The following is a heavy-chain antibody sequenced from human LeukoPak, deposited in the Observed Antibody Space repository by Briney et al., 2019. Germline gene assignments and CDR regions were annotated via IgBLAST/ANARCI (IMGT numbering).Heavy chain of an antibody. Sequence: KPSETLSLTCTVSGGSISSSSYSWGWIRQPRGKGLEWIGSIYYSGTTYYNPSLKSRVTISVDTSKIQFSLKLSSVAATDTAVYFCARLRFDFWSGYTHPYFDYWGQGTLVTVSS. CDR2: IYYSGTT. D-gene: IGHD3-3*01. V-gene: IGHV4-39*01. CDR1: GGSISSSSYS. J-gene: IGHJ4*02. CDR3: ARLRFDFWSGYTHPYFDY.